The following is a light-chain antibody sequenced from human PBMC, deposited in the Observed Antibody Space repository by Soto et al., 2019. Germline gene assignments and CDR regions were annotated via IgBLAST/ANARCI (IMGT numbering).Light chain of an antibody. CDR1: QSVSSSY. CDR2: GAS. Sequence: EIVLTQSPGTLSLSPGERATLSCRTSQSVSSSYLAWYQQKPGQAPRLLIYGASTRATGIPDRFSGSGSGTDFPLTISGLEPEDFAVYYCQQYGGSPPMYTFGQGTELEI. V-gene: IGKV3-20*01. CDR3: QQYGGSPPMYT. J-gene: IGKJ2*01.